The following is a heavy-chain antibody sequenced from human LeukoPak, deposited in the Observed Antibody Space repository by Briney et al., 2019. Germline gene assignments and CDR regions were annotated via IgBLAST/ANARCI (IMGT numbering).Heavy chain of an antibody. J-gene: IGHJ6*02. CDR1: GFTFDDYA. CDR3: AKDGGSGYSGYDCLLTVGMDV. CDR2: ISWNSGSI. Sequence: GGSLRLSCAASGFTFDDYAMHWVRQAPGKGLEWVSGISWNSGSIGYADSVKGRFTISRDNAKNSLYLQMNSLRAEDTALYYCAKDGGSGYSGYDCLLTVGMDVWGQGTTVTVSS. D-gene: IGHD5-12*01. V-gene: IGHV3-9*01.